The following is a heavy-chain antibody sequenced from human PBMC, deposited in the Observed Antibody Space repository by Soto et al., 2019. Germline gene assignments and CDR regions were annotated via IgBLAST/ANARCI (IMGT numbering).Heavy chain of an antibody. Sequence: QVQLVESEGGVVQPVRSLRLSCAASGFTFSHYAMHWVRQAPGKGLEWVALMSYDGSNEYYADSVKGRFTISRDNSKNTLYLQMNSLRAEDTAVYYCAKDGSHNFDYWGQGTLVTVSS. V-gene: IGHV3-30*18. CDR3: AKDGSHNFDY. CDR2: MSYDGSNE. CDR1: GFTFSHYA. J-gene: IGHJ4*02. D-gene: IGHD1-26*01.